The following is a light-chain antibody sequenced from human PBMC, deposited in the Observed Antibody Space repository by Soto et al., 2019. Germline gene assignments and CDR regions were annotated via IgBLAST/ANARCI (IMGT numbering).Light chain of an antibody. V-gene: IGLV2-14*01. CDR3: SSYTSSSTPVV. CDR1: SSDVGAYTS. J-gene: IGLJ2*01. CDR2: EVS. Sequence: QSALTQPASVSGSPGQSITISCSGTSSDVGAYTSVSWYQQHPGKAPKLMIYEVSNRPSGVSNRFSGSKSGNTASLTISGLQAEDEADYYCSSYTSSSTPVVFGGGTKLTVL.